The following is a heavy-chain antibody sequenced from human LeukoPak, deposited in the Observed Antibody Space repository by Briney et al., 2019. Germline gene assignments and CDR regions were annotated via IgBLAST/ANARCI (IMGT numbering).Heavy chain of an antibody. J-gene: IGHJ4*02. CDR1: GGSINSSSYY. CDR3: ARTLPAAPTDFDY. CDR2: IYYSGST. V-gene: IGHV4-39*07. Sequence: SETLSLTCTVSGGSINSSSYYWGWIRQPPGKGLEWIGSIYYSGSTYYNPSLKSRVTISVDTSKNQFSLKLSSVTAADTAAYYCARTLPAAPTDFDYWGQGTLVTVSS. D-gene: IGHD2-2*01.